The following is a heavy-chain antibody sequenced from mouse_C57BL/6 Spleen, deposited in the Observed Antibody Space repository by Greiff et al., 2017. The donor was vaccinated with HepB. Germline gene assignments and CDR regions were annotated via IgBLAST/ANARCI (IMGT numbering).Heavy chain of an antibody. D-gene: IGHD1-1*01. J-gene: IGHJ1*03. CDR2: IYPGDGDT. V-gene: IGHV1-82*01. CDR3: ARGVGYYYGTGYFDV. CDR1: GYAFSSSW. Sequence: QVQLQQSGPELVKPGASVKFSCKASGYAFSSSWMNWVKQRPGKGLEWIGRIYPGDGDTNYNGKFKGKATLTADKSTSTAYMQLSSLTSEDSAVYFCARGVGYYYGTGYFDVWGTGTTVTVSS.